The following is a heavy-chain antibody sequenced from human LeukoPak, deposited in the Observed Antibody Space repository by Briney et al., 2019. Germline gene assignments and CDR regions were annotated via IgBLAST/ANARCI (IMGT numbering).Heavy chain of an antibody. CDR1: GFTFSSYA. CDR2: ISFSGTNT. J-gene: IGHJ5*02. Sequence: GGSLRLSCAASGFTFSSYAMSWVRQAPGKGLEWVSAISFSGTNTYYADSVKGRFTISRDNLKNTLYLQMNSLGAEDTAVYFCAKEVKAATSWFDPWGQGTLVTVSS. V-gene: IGHV3-23*01. CDR3: AKEVKAATSWFDP. D-gene: IGHD6-25*01.